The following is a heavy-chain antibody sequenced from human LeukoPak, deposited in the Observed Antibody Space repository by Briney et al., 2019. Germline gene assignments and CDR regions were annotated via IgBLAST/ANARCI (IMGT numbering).Heavy chain of an antibody. CDR2: IYYSGST. V-gene: IGHV4-31*03. Sequence: SQTLSLTCTVSGGSISSGGYYWSWIRQHPGQGLEWIGYIYYSGSTYYNPSLKSRVTISVDTSKNQFSLKLSSVTAADTAVYYCARVRNYYDSSGYLSTLFDYWGQGTLVTVSS. D-gene: IGHD3-22*01. CDR3: ARVRNYYDSSGYLSTLFDY. J-gene: IGHJ4*02. CDR1: GGSISSGGYY.